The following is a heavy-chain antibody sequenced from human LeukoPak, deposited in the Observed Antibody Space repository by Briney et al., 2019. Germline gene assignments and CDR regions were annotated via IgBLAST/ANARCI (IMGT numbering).Heavy chain of an antibody. CDR3: AREESIGRYQFLHEY. V-gene: IGHV1-18*01. CDR1: GYTFINCG. J-gene: IGHJ1*01. CDR2: ISPYHRNT. D-gene: IGHD2/OR15-2a*01. Sequence: ASVKVSCKAAGYTFINCGITWVRQAPGPGLEWMGWISPYHRNTKYLQEFQGRGTMTTARSACTATMEVTRLRSNDTAVYSCAREESIGRYQFLHEYWGQGPLVIVSS.